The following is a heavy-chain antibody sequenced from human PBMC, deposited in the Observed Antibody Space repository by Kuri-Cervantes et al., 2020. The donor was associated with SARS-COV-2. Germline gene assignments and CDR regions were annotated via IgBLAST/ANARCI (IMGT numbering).Heavy chain of an antibody. D-gene: IGHD1-7*01. CDR3: ARAYNWNSDDAFDI. Sequence: GESLKISCAASGFTFSSYWMHWVRQAPGKGLVWVSRINSDGSSTSYADSVKGRFTISRDNAKNTLYLQMNSLRAEDTAVYYCARAYNWNSDDAFDIWGQGTTVTVSS. J-gene: IGHJ3*02. CDR2: INSDGSST. CDR1: GFTFSSYW. V-gene: IGHV3-74*01.